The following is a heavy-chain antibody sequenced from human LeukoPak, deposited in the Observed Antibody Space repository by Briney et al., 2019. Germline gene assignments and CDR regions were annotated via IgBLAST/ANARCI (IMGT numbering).Heavy chain of an antibody. CDR2: IYYSGST. J-gene: IGHJ5*02. CDR1: GGSISSSSYY. V-gene: IGHV4-39*01. CDR3: ARQRGHGSGSYLNWFDP. Sequence: SETLSLTCTVSGGSISSSSYYWGWIRQPPGKGLEWIGSIYYSGSTYYNPSLKSRVTISVDTSKNQFSLKLSSVTAADTAVYYCARQRGHGSGSYLNWFDPWGQGTLVTVSS. D-gene: IGHD3-10*01.